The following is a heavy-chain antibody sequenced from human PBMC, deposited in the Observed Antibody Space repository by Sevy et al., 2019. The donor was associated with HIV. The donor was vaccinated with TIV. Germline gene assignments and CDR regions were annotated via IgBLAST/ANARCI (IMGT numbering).Heavy chain of an antibody. V-gene: IGHV6-1*01. J-gene: IGHJ4*02. D-gene: IGHD6-19*01. CDR3: ARDFSGQWLAPGKIDY. Sequence: SQTLSLTCAISGDSVSSNSAAWNWIRQSPSRGLEWLGRTYYRSKWNNDYAVSVNSRITINPDTSKNQFSLQLNSVTPEDTAVYYCARDFSGQWLAPGKIDYWGQGTLVTVSS. CDR1: GDSVSSNSAA. CDR2: TYYRSKWNN.